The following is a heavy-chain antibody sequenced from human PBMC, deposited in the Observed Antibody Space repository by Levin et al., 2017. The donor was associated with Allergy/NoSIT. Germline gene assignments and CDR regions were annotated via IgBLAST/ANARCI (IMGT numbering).Heavy chain of an antibody. CDR2: ISNSASDT. J-gene: IGHJ2*01. D-gene: IGHD1-7*01. CDR1: GFNFISYA. CDR3: ARDLGTDPSHFDH. V-gene: IGHV3-23*01. Sequence: GGSLRLSCATSGFNFISYAMNWVRQAPGKGLEWVSGISNSASDTYYADSVKGRFTISRDDSKKTLYLQMNSLRDDDTAVYYCARDLGTDPSHFDHWGRGTLVTVSS.